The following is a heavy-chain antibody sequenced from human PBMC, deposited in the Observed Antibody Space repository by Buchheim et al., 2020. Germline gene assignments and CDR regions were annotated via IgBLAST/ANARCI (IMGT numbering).Heavy chain of an antibody. CDR3: ARARQDTAMVPADFDY. D-gene: IGHD5-18*01. V-gene: IGHV3-11*01. J-gene: IGHJ4*02. Sequence: QVQLVESGGRLVKPGGSLRLSCAASGFTFSNYYMSWIRQAPGKGLEWVSYISSGGSSIYYADSVKGRFTFSRDNAKHSLYLQMNSLRVEDTAVYYCARARQDTAMVPADFDYWGQGTL. CDR2: ISSGGSSI. CDR1: GFTFSNYY.